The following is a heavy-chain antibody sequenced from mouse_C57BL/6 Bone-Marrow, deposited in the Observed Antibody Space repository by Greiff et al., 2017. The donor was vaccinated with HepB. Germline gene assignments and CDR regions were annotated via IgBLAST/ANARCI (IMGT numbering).Heavy chain of an antibody. J-gene: IGHJ4*01. D-gene: IGHD1-1*01. CDR2: IDPENGDT. Sequence: VQLKESGAELVRPGASVKLSCTASGFNIKDDYMHWVKQRPEQGLEWIGWIDPENGDTEYASKFQGKATITADTSSNTAYLQLSSLTSEDTAVYYCTRSYYGSSGYAMDYWGQGTSVTVSS. V-gene: IGHV14-4*01. CDR3: TRSYYGSSGYAMDY. CDR1: GFNIKDDY.